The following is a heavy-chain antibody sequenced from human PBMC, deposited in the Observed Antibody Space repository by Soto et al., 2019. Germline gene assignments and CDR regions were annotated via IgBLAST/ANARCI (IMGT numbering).Heavy chain of an antibody. D-gene: IGHD2-15*01. Sequence: ASVKVSCKASGYTFTSYGISWVRQAPGQGLEWMGWISAYNGNTNYAQKLQGRVTMTTDTSTSTAYMELRSLRSDDTAVYYCVRDPITHIVVVVAATPSDAFDIWGQGTMVTVSS. J-gene: IGHJ3*02. V-gene: IGHV1-18*01. CDR3: VRDPITHIVVVVAATPSDAFDI. CDR2: ISAYNGNT. CDR1: GYTFTSYG.